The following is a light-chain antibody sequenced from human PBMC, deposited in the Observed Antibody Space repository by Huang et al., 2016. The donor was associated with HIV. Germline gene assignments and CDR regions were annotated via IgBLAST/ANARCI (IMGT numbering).Light chain of an antibody. V-gene: IGKV4-1*01. CDR1: QNVLYSSNNKNY. CDR2: WAS. J-gene: IGKJ2*01. Sequence: DIVMTQSPDSLAVSLGERATINCKSSQNVLYSSNNKNYLAWYQQKPGQTPKLLIYWASTRESGVPDRFSGSGSGTDFTLTISSLQAEDVAVYYCQQYYSTPPYTFGQGTKLEIK. CDR3: QQYYSTPPYT.